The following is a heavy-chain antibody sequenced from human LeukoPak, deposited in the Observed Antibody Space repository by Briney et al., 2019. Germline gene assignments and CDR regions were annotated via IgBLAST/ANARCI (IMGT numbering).Heavy chain of an antibody. V-gene: IGHV3-7*01. D-gene: IGHD1-26*01. CDR1: GFTFSSYW. J-gene: IGHJ4*02. CDR2: IIQDGSEK. Sequence: GGSLRLSCAASGFTFSSYWMTWVRQAPGKGLEWVANIIQDGSEKYYVDSVKGRFTISRDNAKNSLYLQMNSLRAEDTAVYFCARDRSGIYYGVVDQWGQGTLVTVSS. CDR3: ARDRSGIYYGVVDQ.